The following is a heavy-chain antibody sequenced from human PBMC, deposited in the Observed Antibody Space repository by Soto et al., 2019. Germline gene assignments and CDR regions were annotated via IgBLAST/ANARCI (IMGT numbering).Heavy chain of an antibody. CDR3: ARAVDTAMATTYYFDY. CDR2: VSSSSSYT. CDR1: GFTFSDYY. J-gene: IGHJ4*02. D-gene: IGHD5-18*01. V-gene: IGHV3-11*06. Sequence: VQLVESGGGLVKPGGSLRLSCAASGFTFSDYYMSWIRQAPGKGLEWVSYVSSSSSYTNYADSVKGRFTISRDNAKNSLYLQMNSLRAEDTAVYYCARAVDTAMATTYYFDYWGQGTLVTVSS.